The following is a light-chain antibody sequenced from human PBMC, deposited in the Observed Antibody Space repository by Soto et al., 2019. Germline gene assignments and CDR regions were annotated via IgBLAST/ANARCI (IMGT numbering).Light chain of an antibody. CDR3: CSYAGSNYV. CDR2: EGS. Sequence: QSVLTQPASVSGSPGQSITISCTGTSSDVGSYNLVSWYQQHPGKAPKLMIYEGSKRPSGVSNRFSGSKSGNTVSLTISGLQAEDEADYYCCSYAGSNYVFGTGTKLTVL. V-gene: IGLV2-23*01. J-gene: IGLJ1*01. CDR1: SSDVGSYNL.